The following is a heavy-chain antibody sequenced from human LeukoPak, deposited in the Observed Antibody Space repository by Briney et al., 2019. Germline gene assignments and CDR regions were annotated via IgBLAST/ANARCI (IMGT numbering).Heavy chain of an antibody. CDR2: VSHSDFNKSNGDIT. CDR1: GGSISEDY. CDR3: ARNHGLRYFDL. V-gene: IGHV4-59*01. J-gene: IGHJ2*01. D-gene: IGHD1-14*01. Sequence: SETLSLTCTVSGGSISEDYWSWIRQPPGMGLEWIGYVSHSDFNKSNGDITNYNPSLESRITTSRDTSKNQFSLKLSSMTAADTAVYYCARNHGLRYFDLWGRGTLVTVSS.